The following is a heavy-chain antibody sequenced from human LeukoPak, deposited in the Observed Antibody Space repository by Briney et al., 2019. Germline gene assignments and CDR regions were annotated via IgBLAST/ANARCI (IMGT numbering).Heavy chain of an antibody. Sequence: ASVKVSCKASGYTFTRYDINWVRQATGQGLEWMGWMNPNSGNTGYAQKFQGRVSITRNTYISTAYMELSSLRSEDTAVYYCARFSYSSSSRGYWGQGTLVTVSS. CDR1: GYTFTRYD. CDR2: MNPNSGNT. J-gene: IGHJ4*02. D-gene: IGHD6-6*01. V-gene: IGHV1-8*03. CDR3: ARFSYSSSSRGY.